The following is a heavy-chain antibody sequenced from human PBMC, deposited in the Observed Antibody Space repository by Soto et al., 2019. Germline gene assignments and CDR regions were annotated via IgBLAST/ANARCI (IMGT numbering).Heavy chain of an antibody. Sequence: EVQLLESGGGLVQPGGSLRLSCAASGITFSNYAMTWVRQAPGKGLEWVSVISDSGSFTFYADSVKGRFTISRDNSGGTLYRQMNSLRAEDTSIYYCAKRPHNWGRWYFALWGRGTLVTVSS. D-gene: IGHD7-27*01. J-gene: IGHJ2*01. CDR3: AKRPHNWGRWYFAL. V-gene: IGHV3-23*01. CDR1: GITFSNYA. CDR2: ISDSGSFT.